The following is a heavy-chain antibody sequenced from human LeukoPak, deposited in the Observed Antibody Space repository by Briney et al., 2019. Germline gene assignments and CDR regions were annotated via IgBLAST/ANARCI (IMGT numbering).Heavy chain of an antibody. Sequence: SETLSLTCTVSGGSISSGPYYWAWLRQPPGTGLEWIGSIYYTGSTYKNPSLKSRVTISIDTSKNQFSLKLNSVTAADTAVFYCAREPITSGGNDAFDIWGQGTMVTVSS. J-gene: IGHJ3*02. V-gene: IGHV4-39*02. CDR3: AREPITSGGNDAFDI. CDR2: IYYTGST. D-gene: IGHD3-16*01. CDR1: GGSISSGPYY.